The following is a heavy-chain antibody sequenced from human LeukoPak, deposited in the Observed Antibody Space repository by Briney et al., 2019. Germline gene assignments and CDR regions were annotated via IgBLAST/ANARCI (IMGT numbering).Heavy chain of an antibody. Sequence: RPSETLPLTCTVSGGSLRSSGHWWVWIRQPPGKRLEWIGSIHYSGKVYYNPSLKSRVTTSVDTSTDQFSLRLSSATAADTAIYYCARQSGDQSSAWYFDAWGQGTLVTVSS. CDR3: ARQSGDQSSAWYFDA. CDR2: IHYSGKV. D-gene: IGHD6-19*01. V-gene: IGHV4-39*01. CDR1: GGSLRSSGHW. J-gene: IGHJ4*02.